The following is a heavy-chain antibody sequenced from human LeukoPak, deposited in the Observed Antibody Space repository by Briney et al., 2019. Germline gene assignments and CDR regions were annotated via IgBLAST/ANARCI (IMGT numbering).Heavy chain of an antibody. J-gene: IGHJ4*02. Sequence: GGSLRLSCVTSGFTCSSFEMSWVRQAPGKGLEWISYISSGGSSTYYADSVKGRFTISRDNSKNTLYLQMNSLRAEDTAVYYCAKMAVAGTGYWGQGTLVTVSS. CDR1: GFTCSSFE. CDR3: AKMAVAGTGY. V-gene: IGHV3-23*01. D-gene: IGHD6-19*01. CDR2: ISSGGSST.